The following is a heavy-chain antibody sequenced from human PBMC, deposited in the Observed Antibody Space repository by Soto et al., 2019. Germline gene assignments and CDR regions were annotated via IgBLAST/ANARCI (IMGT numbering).Heavy chain of an antibody. Sequence: SETLSLTCTVSGFSISSYYWSWIRQPPGKGLEWIGYIYYSGSTNYNPSLKSRVTISVDTSKNQFSLKLSSVTAADTAVYYCARTLEGYSSGWFSGEYFQHWGQGTLVTVSS. CDR1: GFSISSYY. CDR3: ARTLEGYSSGWFSGEYFQH. J-gene: IGHJ1*01. CDR2: IYYSGST. V-gene: IGHV4-59*01. D-gene: IGHD6-19*01.